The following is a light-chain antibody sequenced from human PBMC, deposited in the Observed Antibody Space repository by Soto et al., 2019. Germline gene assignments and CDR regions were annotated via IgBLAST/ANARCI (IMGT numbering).Light chain of an antibody. Sequence: QSVLTQPRSVSGSPGQSVTISCTGTSSDVGGYNYVSWYQQHPGKAPKLMIYDVSKRPSGVPDRFSGSKSGNTASLTISGLQAEDEADYYCCSYAGSPFGTGTKLTV. CDR3: CSYAGSP. J-gene: IGLJ1*01. CDR1: SSDVGGYNY. V-gene: IGLV2-11*01. CDR2: DVS.